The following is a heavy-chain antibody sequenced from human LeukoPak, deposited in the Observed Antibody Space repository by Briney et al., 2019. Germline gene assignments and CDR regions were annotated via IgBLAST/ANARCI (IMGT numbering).Heavy chain of an antibody. CDR2: INPSGGST. CDR3: ARDLDYYDSSGYYPFGY. V-gene: IGHV1-46*01. J-gene: IGHJ4*02. D-gene: IGHD3-22*01. Sequence: ASVKVSCKASGYTFTSYYMHWVRQAPGQGLEWMGIINPSGGSTSYAQKFQGRVTITADESTSTAYMELSSLRSENTAVYYCARDLDYYDSSGYYPFGYWGQGTLVTVSS. CDR1: GYTFTSYY.